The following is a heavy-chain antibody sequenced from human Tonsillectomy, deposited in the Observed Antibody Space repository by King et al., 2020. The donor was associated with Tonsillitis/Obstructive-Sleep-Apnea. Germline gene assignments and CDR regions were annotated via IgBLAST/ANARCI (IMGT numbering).Heavy chain of an antibody. CDR2: IWYDGRNK. Sequence: VQLVESGGGVVQPGRSLRLSCAASGFTFSSYGMHWVRQAPGKGLEWLAVIWYDGRNKYYADSVKGRFTISRDNSKNTLYLQMNSLRAEDTAVYYCARGPRYYGSGSYVDYWGQGTLVTVSS. CDR3: ARGPRYYGSGSYVDY. CDR1: GFTFSSYG. J-gene: IGHJ4*02. D-gene: IGHD3-10*01. V-gene: IGHV3-33*01.